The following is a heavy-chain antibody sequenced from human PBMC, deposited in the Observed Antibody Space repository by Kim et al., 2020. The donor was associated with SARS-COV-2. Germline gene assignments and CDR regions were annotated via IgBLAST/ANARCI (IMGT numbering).Heavy chain of an antibody. J-gene: IGHJ4*02. CDR2: INHSGST. CDR3: ARGGRGYYGSGSPDY. Sequence: SETLSLTCAVYGGSFSGYYWSWIRQPPGKGLEWIGEINHSGSTNYNPSLKSRVTISVDTSKNQFSLKLSSVTAADTAVYYCARGGRGYYGSGSPDYWGQG. CDR1: GGSFSGYY. V-gene: IGHV4-34*01. D-gene: IGHD3-10*01.